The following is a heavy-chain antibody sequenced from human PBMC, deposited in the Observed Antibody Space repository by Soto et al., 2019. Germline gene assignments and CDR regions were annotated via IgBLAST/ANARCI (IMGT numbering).Heavy chain of an antibody. D-gene: IGHD3-22*01. Sequence: SEILSLTCTVSGGSISSYCWNWIRQPPGKGLEWIGDIYYGGGTNYNPSIKSRVTLSVDTSKNQFSLKLSSVTAADTAVYYCASQYYYDSSGSQTFDYWGQGTQVTVS. CDR2: IYYGGGT. J-gene: IGHJ4*02. CDR3: ASQYYYDSSGSQTFDY. V-gene: IGHV4-59*01. CDR1: GGSISSYC.